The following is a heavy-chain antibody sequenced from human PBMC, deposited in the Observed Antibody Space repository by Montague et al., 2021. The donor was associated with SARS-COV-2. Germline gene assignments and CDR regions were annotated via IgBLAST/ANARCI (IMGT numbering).Heavy chain of an antibody. Sequence: SLRLSCAASGFTFSSYAMHWVRQAPGKGLEWVAVISYDGSNKFYADSVKGRFTISRDNSRNTLYLQMNSLRADDTAVYYCARVGYGSGSYWAFDIWGQGTMVIVSS. CDR1: GFTFSSYA. J-gene: IGHJ3*02. CDR2: ISYDGSNK. V-gene: IGHV3-30-3*01. D-gene: IGHD3-10*01. CDR3: ARVGYGSGSYWAFDI.